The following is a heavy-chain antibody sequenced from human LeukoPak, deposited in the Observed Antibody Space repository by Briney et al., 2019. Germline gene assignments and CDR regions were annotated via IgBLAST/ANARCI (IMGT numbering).Heavy chain of an antibody. CDR2: IWLDGSAE. CDR3: ARDLNREDFDY. D-gene: IGHD1-14*01. Sequence: GGSLRLSCAASGFTFSTYGMNWVRQAPGEGLEWVAIIWLDGSAEYYGDSVKGRFTVSRDNSKNTLYLQMDSLRVEDTAVYYCARDLNREDFDYWGQGTLVAVSS. V-gene: IGHV3-33*08. CDR1: GFTFSTYG. J-gene: IGHJ4*02.